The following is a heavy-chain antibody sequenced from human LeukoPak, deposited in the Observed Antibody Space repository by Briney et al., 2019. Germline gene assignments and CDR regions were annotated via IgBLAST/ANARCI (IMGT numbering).Heavy chain of an antibody. J-gene: IGHJ4*02. Sequence: SETLSLTCTVSGGSISSSSYYWGGIRQPPGKGLEWIGYIYYSGSTNYNPSLKSRVTISVDTSKNQFSLKLSSVTAADTAVYYCARDRYGDLDYRGQGTLVTVSS. CDR2: IYYSGST. V-gene: IGHV4-61*01. CDR1: GGSISSSSYY. D-gene: IGHD4-17*01. CDR3: ARDRYGDLDY.